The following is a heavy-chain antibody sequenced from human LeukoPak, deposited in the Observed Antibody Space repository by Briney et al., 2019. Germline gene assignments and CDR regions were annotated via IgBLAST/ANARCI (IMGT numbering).Heavy chain of an antibody. D-gene: IGHD1-7*01. CDR2: IIPIFGTA. J-gene: IGHJ4*02. V-gene: IGHV1-69*05. CDR1: GGTFSSYA. Sequence: SVKVSCKASGGTFSSYAISWVRQAPGQGLEWMGGIIPIFGTANYAQKFQGRVTITTDESTSTAYMELSSLRSEDTAVYYCARGPMLELNAVYFDYWGQGTLVTVSS. CDR3: ARGPMLELNAVYFDY.